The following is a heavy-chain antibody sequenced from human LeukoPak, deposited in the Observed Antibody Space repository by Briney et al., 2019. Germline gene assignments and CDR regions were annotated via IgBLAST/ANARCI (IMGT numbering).Heavy chain of an antibody. V-gene: IGHV1-69*04. Sequence: ASVKVSCKASGGTFSRSAISWVRQAPGQGLEWMGRIIPMFGIANYAQKFQGRVTITADNSTNTAYMELSSLRSEDTAVYYCASPSSSWYYFDYWGQGTLVTVSS. J-gene: IGHJ4*02. CDR3: ASPSSSWYYFDY. D-gene: IGHD6-13*01. CDR1: GGTFSRSA. CDR2: IIPMFGIA.